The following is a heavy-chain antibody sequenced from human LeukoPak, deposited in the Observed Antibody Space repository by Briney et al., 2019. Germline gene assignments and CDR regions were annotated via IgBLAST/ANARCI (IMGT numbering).Heavy chain of an antibody. CDR1: GGSISSGGYY. J-gene: IGHJ6*02. V-gene: IGHV4-31*03. Sequence: SETLSLTCTVSGGSISSGGYYWSWIRQHPGKGLEWIGYIYYSGSTCYNPSLKSRVTISVDTSKNQFSLKLSSVTAADTAVYYCAREVTTVFYGMGVWGQGTTVTVSS. CDR3: AREVTTVFYGMGV. CDR2: IYYSGST. D-gene: IGHD4-11*01.